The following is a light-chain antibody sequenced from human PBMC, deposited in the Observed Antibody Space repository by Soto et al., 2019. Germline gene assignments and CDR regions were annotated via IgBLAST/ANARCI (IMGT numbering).Light chain of an antibody. CDR1: SSDVGAFNF. CDR2: DVR. Sequence: QSALTQPASVSGSPGQSITISCTGTSSDVGAFNFVSWYQQHPGKAPKLMIYDVRHRPSGVSDRFSGSKSGNTASLTIYGLQAEDEADYYCTSHTTTPHPVLFGGGTKLTVL. V-gene: IGLV2-14*03. CDR3: TSHTTTPHPVL. J-gene: IGLJ2*01.